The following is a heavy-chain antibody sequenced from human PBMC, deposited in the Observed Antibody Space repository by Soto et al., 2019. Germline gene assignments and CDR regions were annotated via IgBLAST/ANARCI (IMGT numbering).Heavy chain of an antibody. Sequence: HPGGSLTLSCAASGFTFNTYVMNWGRQPPGRGLEWVSAVSYSADKTHYADSVKGRFTISRDNSRDTLFLQMNSLRADDAAVYYCARRARTATTNWGAFDVWGQGTMVTVSS. D-gene: IGHD1-7*01. CDR1: GFTFNTYV. J-gene: IGHJ3*01. V-gene: IGHV3-23*01. CDR3: ARRARTATTNWGAFDV. CDR2: VSYSADKT.